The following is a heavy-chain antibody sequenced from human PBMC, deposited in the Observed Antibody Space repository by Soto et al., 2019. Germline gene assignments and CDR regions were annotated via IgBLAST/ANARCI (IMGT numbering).Heavy chain of an antibody. CDR3: ARVRGAHYDFWSGYRTGAFDI. CDR1: GGSFSRYA. D-gene: IGHD3-3*01. J-gene: IGHJ3*02. CDR2: IIPIFGTA. Sequence: VKGSCNASGGSFSRYAISWVRQAPGQGLEWMGGIIPIFGTANYAQKFQGRVTITADKSTSTAYMELSSLRSEDTAVYYCARVRGAHYDFWSGYRTGAFDIWGQGTMVTVSS. V-gene: IGHV1-69*13.